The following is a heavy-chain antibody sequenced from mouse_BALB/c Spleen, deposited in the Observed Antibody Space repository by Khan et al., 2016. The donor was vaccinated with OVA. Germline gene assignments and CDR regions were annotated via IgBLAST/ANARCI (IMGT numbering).Heavy chain of an antibody. Sequence: VQLQESGPGLVRPSQTLSITCTVSGFSLTTYGVHWVRQSPGKGLEWLGVIRSAGKTDYNAAFISSLSITKDKPKSPAFFKMHSLPADDTAMYSCARNSYMYDFTYWGQGTLVTVSA. CDR3: ARNSYMYDFTY. V-gene: IGHV2-2*01. D-gene: IGHD2-14*01. CDR1: GFSLTTYG. CDR2: IRSAGKT. J-gene: IGHJ3*01.